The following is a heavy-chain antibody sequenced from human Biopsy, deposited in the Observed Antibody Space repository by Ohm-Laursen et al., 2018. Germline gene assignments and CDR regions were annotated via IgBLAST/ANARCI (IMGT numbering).Heavy chain of an antibody. D-gene: IGHD2-15*01. CDR3: ARRGSGGRSFDH. J-gene: IGHJ4*02. CDR2: ISNSGNT. CDR1: GDSINSSY. V-gene: IGHV4-59*08. Sequence: GTLSLTCTVSGDSINSSYWSWIRQAPGKGLEWIGFISNSGNTNYKPSLKSRVIISVDTSKNQFSLNLSSVTAADTAVYYCARRGSGGRSFDHWGQGTLVTVSS.